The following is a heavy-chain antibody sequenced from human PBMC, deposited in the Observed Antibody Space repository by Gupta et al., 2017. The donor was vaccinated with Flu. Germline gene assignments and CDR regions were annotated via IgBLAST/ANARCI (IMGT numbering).Heavy chain of an antibody. Sequence: QVQLVQSGAEVKKPGASVKVSCKASGYTFTRYGISWVRQAPGQGLEWMGWISAYNGNTNDAQKLQGRVTMTTDTSTSTAYMELRSLRSDDTAVYYCARDREQQLRRVLYFDYWGQGTLVTVSS. CDR2: ISAYNGNT. V-gene: IGHV1-18*01. CDR1: GYTFTRYG. J-gene: IGHJ4*02. D-gene: IGHD6-13*01. CDR3: ARDREQQLRRVLYFDY.